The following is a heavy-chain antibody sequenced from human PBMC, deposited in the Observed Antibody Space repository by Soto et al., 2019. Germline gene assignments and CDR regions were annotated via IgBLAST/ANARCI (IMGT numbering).Heavy chain of an antibody. CDR1: GFSFSSYG. CDR3: ARSPPGVAGRYYFDY. V-gene: IGHV3-33*01. D-gene: IGHD6-6*01. Sequence: QVQLVESGGGVVQPGRSLRLSCAASGFSFSSYGMHWVRQAPGKGPEWVAVIWYDGSNKYYGDSVKGRFTISRDNSKNTLYLQMNSLRAEDTAVYYCARSPPGVAGRYYFDYWGQGTLITVSS. CDR2: IWYDGSNK. J-gene: IGHJ4*02.